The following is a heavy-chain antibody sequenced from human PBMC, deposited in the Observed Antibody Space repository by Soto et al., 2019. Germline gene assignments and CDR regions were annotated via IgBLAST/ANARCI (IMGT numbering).Heavy chain of an antibody. J-gene: IGHJ3*02. V-gene: IGHV1-69*13. CDR3: ARDFLGKLDAFDI. D-gene: IGHD7-27*01. CDR1: GGTFSSYA. Sequence: SVKVSCKASGGTFSSYAISWVRQAPGQGLEWMGGIIPIFGTANYAQKFQGRVTITADESTSTAYMELSSLRSEDTAVYYCARDFLGKLDAFDIWGQGTMVTVSS. CDR2: IIPIFGTA.